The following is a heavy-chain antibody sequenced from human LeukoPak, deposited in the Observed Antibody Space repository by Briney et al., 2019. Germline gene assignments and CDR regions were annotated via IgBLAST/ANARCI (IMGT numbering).Heavy chain of an antibody. CDR1: GYFSTAYY. V-gene: IGHV4-38-2*02. CDR3: ARQVATKGEWAFDV. D-gene: IGHD5-12*01. Sequence: PSETLSLTCTVSGYFSTAYYWGWIRQPPGKGLEWIACIRHDGHTYYNPSLKSQVSISVDMSRNQFSLKLNSLTAADTAVYYCARQVATKGEWAFDVWGQGTMVTVSS. CDR2: IRHDGHT. J-gene: IGHJ3*01.